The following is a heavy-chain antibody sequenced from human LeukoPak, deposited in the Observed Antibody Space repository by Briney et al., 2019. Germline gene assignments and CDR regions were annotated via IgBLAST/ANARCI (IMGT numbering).Heavy chain of an antibody. V-gene: IGHV1-8*01. D-gene: IGHD6-13*01. J-gene: IGHJ4*02. CDR1: GYTFTSYD. Sequence: ASVKVSCKASGYTFTSYDINWVRQATGQGLEWMGWMNPNSGNTGYAQKFQGRVTMTRNTSISTAYMELSSLRSEDTAVYYCARVGLQQLVRDYWGQGTLVTVSS. CDR3: ARVGLQQLVRDY. CDR2: MNPNSGNT.